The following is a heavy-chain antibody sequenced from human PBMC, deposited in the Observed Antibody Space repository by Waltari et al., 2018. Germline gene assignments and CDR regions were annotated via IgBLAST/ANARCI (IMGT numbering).Heavy chain of an antibody. D-gene: IGHD3-22*01. CDR3: ARDLMTTSYHSSGGFDY. CDR2: GSTILGVT. J-gene: IGHJ4*02. V-gene: IGHV1-69*14. Sequence: QVPLVQSGAEMKKPGSSVKVSCMASGGALSNIAISWVRKAPGQGLEWMGGGSTILGVTNYRQKFQGRVTCTADKSTSTAFVELRGLRFEDTAVYYGARDLMTTSYHSSGGFDYWGQGTLVTVSS. CDR1: GGALSNIA.